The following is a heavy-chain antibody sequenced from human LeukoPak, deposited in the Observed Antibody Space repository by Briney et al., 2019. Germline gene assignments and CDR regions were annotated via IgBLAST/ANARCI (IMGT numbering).Heavy chain of an antibody. CDR1: GGSISSSSYY. CDR3: AREPQMATRDY. CDR2: IKQDGSEK. V-gene: IGHV3-7*01. Sequence: ETLSLTCTVSGGSISSSSYYWGWIRQPPGKGLEWVANIKQDGSEKYYVDSVKGRFTISRDNAKNSLYLQMNSLRAEDTAVYYCAREPQMATRDYWGQGTLVTVSS. J-gene: IGHJ4*02. D-gene: IGHD5-24*01.